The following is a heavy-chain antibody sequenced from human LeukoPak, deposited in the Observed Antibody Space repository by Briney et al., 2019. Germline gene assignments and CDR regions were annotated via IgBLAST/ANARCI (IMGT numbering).Heavy chain of an antibody. CDR3: AKDLGDSSGYFDY. V-gene: IGHV3-23*01. CDR1: GFTFSSYA. J-gene: IGHJ4*02. D-gene: IGHD3-22*01. Sequence: SGGSLRLSCAASGFTFSSYAMSWVRQAPGKGLEWVPGISGSGGSTYYADSVKGRFTISRDNSKNTLYLQMNSLRAEGTAVYYCAKDLGDSSGYFDYWGQGTLVTVSS. CDR2: ISGSGGST.